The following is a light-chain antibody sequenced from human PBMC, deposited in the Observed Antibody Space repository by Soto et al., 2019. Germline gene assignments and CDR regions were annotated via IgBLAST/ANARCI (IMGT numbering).Light chain of an antibody. J-gene: IGLJ3*02. CDR3: SSYTSSSTLA. CDR1: SSDVGGYNY. CDR2: EVS. Sequence: QSALTQPASVSGSPGQPITISCTGTSSDVGGYNYVSWYQQHPGKAPKLMIYEVSNRPSGVSNRFSGSKSGNTASLTISGLQAEDEADYYCSSYTSSSTLAFGGGTKLTVL. V-gene: IGLV2-14*01.